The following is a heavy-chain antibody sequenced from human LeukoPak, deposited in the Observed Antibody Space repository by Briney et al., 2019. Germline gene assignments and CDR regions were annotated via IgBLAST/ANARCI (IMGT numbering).Heavy chain of an antibody. V-gene: IGHV4-61*01. CDR2: IYYSGCT. J-gene: IGHJ4*02. CDR3: ASGGSIYDSSGYYYLYYFDY. D-gene: IGHD3-22*01. CDR1: GGSVSSGSYY. Sequence: SEPLSLTCTVSGGSVSSGSYYWSWIRQPPGKGLEWIGYIYYSGCTNYNPSLKSRVTISVDTSKNQFSLKLSSVTAADTAVYYCASGGSIYDSSGYYYLYYFDYWGQGTLVTVSS.